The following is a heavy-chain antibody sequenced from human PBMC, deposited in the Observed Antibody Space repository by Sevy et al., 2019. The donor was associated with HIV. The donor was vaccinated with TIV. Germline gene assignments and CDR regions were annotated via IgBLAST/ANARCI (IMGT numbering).Heavy chain of an antibody. CDR1: GFTFGDYA. Sequence: GGSLRLSCTTSGFTFGDYAMSWVRQAPGKGLEWVAFLKSKAYGGTLDYAASVKGRFTISRDDSKSIAHLQMNDLKTEDTAIYYCTRRKGVQSIFDYWGQGALVTVSS. CDR3: TRRKGVQSIFDY. CDR2: LKSKAYGGTL. J-gene: IGHJ4*02. V-gene: IGHV3-49*04. D-gene: IGHD3-10*01.